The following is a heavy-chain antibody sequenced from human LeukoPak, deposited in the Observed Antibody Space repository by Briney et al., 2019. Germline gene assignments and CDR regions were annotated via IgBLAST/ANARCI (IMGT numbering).Heavy chain of an antibody. J-gene: IGHJ4*02. Sequence: GGSLRLSCAASGFTFSSYWMSWVRQAPGKGLEWVANIKQDGSEKYYVDSVKGRFTISRDNAKNSLYLQMNSLRAEDTAVYYCARAFGYSSGWYNEDYFDYWGQGTLVTVSS. CDR3: ARAFGYSSGWYNEDYFDY. CDR1: GFTFSSYW. CDR2: IKQDGSEK. D-gene: IGHD6-19*01. V-gene: IGHV3-7*04.